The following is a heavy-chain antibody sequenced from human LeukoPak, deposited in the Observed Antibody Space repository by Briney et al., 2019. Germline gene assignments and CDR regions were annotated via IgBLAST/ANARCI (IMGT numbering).Heavy chain of an antibody. V-gene: IGHV4-34*01. D-gene: IGHD6-13*01. CDR1: GGSFSGYY. CDR3: ARVVRLYYYYYYMDV. CDR2: INHSGST. Sequence: SETLSLTCAVYGGSFSGYYWSWIRQPPGKGLEWIGEINHSGSTNYNPSLKSQVTISVDTSKNQFSLKLSSVTAADTAVYYCARVVRLYYYYYYMDVWGKGTTVTVSS. J-gene: IGHJ6*03.